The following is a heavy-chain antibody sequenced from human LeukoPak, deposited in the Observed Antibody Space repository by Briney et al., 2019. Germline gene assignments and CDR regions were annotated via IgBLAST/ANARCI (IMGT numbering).Heavy chain of an antibody. CDR1: GFTFSNYA. J-gene: IGHJ6*03. CDR2: ISYAATDK. V-gene: IGHV3-30*04. D-gene: IGHD6-25*01. CDR3: AREAALLYYMDV. Sequence: PGGPLRLSCAASGFTFSNYAMHWVRQAPGKGLEWVAVISYAATDKYYADSVKGRITISRDNSKNTLSLQINSLRAEDTAVYYCAREAALLYYMDVWGKGTTVTVSS.